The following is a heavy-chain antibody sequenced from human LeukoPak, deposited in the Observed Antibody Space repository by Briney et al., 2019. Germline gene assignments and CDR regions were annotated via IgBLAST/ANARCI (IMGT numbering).Heavy chain of an antibody. CDR3: ARLAPEYADDWFDP. J-gene: IGHJ5*02. CDR2: IYPLDSII. Sequence: GESRKISCQTSGYDFSTKWIGWVRQMPGKGLEWMGIIYPLDSIIRYSPSFRGHVTISADTSINTAYLQWTSLKPSDTAMYYCARLAPEYADDWFDPWGQGTLVTVSS. D-gene: IGHD2/OR15-2a*01. V-gene: IGHV5-51*01. CDR1: GYDFSTKW.